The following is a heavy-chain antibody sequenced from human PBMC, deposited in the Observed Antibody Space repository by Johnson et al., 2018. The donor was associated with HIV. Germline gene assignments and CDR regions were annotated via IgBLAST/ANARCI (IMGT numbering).Heavy chain of an antibody. CDR3: AKSTRGNWGSCFDI. Sequence: QLVESGGGLVQPGRSLRLSCAASGFTFDDYAIHWVRQTPGKGLEWVSGISWNSGNIDYADSVKGRFTISRDNAKNSLFLQMNSLRAEDTAVYYCAKSTRGNWGSCFDIWGQGTMVTVSS. D-gene: IGHD7-27*01. J-gene: IGHJ3*02. CDR2: ISWNSGNI. V-gene: IGHV3-9*01. CDR1: GFTFDDYA.